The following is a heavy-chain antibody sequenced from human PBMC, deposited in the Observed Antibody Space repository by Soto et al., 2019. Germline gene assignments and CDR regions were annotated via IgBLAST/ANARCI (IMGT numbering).Heavy chain of an antibody. CDR1: GFTFSNYW. CDR3: VRDDVGVGIDY. V-gene: IGHV3-74*01. Sequence: EVQLVESGGGLVQPGGSLRLSCAASGFTFSNYWMHWVRQVPGKGLVWVSHIDSDGNHTTYADSVKGRFTISRDNAKNTVYLQMYSLRAEDTAVYYCVRDDVGVGIDYWGLGTLVTVSS. J-gene: IGHJ4*02. CDR2: IDSDGNHT. D-gene: IGHD1-26*01.